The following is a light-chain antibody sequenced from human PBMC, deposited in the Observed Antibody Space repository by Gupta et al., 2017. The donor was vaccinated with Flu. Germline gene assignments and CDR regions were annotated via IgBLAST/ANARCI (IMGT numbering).Light chain of an antibody. Sequence: SFELPQPPSVSVSPGQTARITCSGAACQKQYAYWDRQKPGQAPVLVIYKESERPSGIPERFSGSSSGTTVTLTISGVQTEDEADYYCQSAYIRGTYEMFGGGTKLTVL. CDR3: QSAYIRGTYEM. CDR2: KES. V-gene: IGLV3-25*02. CDR1: ACQKQY. J-gene: IGLJ3*02.